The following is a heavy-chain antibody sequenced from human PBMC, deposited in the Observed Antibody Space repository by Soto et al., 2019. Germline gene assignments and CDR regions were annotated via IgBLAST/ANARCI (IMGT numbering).Heavy chain of an antibody. J-gene: IGHJ4*02. CDR2: ISSSSSTI. CDR1: GFTFSSYS. Sequence: GGSLRLSCAASGFTFSSYSMNWVRQAPGKGLEWVSYISSSSSTIYYADSVKGRFTISRDNAKNSLYLQMNSLRDEDTAVYYCTIFEGKISRMEGYWGQGTLVTVSS. V-gene: IGHV3-48*02. D-gene: IGHD3-10*02. CDR3: TIFEGKISRMEGY.